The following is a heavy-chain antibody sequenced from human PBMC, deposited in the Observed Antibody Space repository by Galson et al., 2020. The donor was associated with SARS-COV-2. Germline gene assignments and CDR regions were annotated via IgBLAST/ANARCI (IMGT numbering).Heavy chain of an antibody. CDR1: GFSLSTSGMC. CDR2: IDWDDDK. Sequence: SGPTLVKPTQTLTLTCTFSGFSLSTSGMCVSWIRQPPGKALEWLALIDWDDDKYYSTSLKTKLTISKDTCKRQVVLTMTNIDPVDTATYYCARMVVRGGLNSYYYYGMGVWGQGTTVTVAS. CDR3: ARMVVRGGLNSYYYYGMGV. V-gene: IGHV2-70*01. J-gene: IGHJ6*02. D-gene: IGHD3-10*01.